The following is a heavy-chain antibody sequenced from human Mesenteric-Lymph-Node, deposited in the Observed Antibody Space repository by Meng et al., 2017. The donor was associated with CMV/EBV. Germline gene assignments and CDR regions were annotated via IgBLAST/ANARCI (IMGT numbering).Heavy chain of an antibody. CDR2: ISSSSTI. CDR3: AKASTVTDYYYYGMDV. Sequence: GGSLRLSCAASGFTFSDYYMNWVRQAPGRGLEWVSSISSSSTIYYADSVKGRFTISRDNAKNSLYLQMNSLRAEDTAVYYCAKASTVTDYYYYGMDVWGQGTTVTVSS. J-gene: IGHJ6*02. CDR1: GFTFSDYY. V-gene: IGHV3-69-1*01. D-gene: IGHD4-17*01.